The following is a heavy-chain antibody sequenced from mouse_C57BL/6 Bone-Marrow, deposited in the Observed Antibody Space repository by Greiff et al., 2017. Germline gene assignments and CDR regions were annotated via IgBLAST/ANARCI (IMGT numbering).Heavy chain of an antibody. V-gene: IGHV1-42*01. CDR3: AREGRTEGAANNGYFDD. D-gene: IGHD6-1*01. Sequence: VQLQQSGPELVKPGASVKISCKASGYSFTGYYMNWVKQSPEKSLEWIGEFNPSTGGSTSNQKFKAKATLTVEKSSSTADMQLKSLASEDSAVYYGAREGRTEGAANNGYFDDWGTGTTVTVSS. J-gene: IGHJ1*03. CDR1: GYSFTGYY. CDR2: FNPSTGGS.